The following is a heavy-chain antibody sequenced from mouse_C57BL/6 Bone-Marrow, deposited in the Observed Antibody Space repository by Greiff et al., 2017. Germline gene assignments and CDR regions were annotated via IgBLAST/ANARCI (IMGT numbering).Heavy chain of an antibody. CDR3: ARGDSTGYGFAF. J-gene: IGHJ3*01. D-gene: IGHD3-2*02. Sequence: VQLQQSGAELVRPGTSVKMSCKASGYNFTNYWIGWAKQRPGHGLEWIGDIYPGGGYTNYNKKFKGKATLTADKSSSTAYMQCSSLTSENSASYYSARGDSTGYGFAFRSQVTRLTVSA. CDR1: GYNFTNYW. CDR2: IYPGGGYT. V-gene: IGHV1-63*01.